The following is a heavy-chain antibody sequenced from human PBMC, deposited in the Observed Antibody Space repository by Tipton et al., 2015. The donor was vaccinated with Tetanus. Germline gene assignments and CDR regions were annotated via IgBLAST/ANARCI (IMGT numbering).Heavy chain of an antibody. CDR3: ARGHGDATYFDY. D-gene: IGHD7-27*01. J-gene: IGHJ4*02. V-gene: IGHV4-34*01. CDR2: INHSGST. CDR1: GGSFSGYY. Sequence: TLSLTCAVYGGSFSGYYWSWIRQPPGKGLEWIGEINHSGSTNYNPSLKSRVTISVDTSKNQFSLKLNSVTAADTAVYYCARGHGDATYFDYWGQGTLVTVSS.